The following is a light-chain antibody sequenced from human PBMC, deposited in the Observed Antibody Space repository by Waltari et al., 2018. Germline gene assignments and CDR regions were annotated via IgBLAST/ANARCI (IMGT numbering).Light chain of an antibody. V-gene: IGLV2-11*01. CDR3: CSYAGRSTWV. J-gene: IGLJ3*02. CDR2: NVN. CDR1: TFVVGGLHY. Sequence: QSALTHPRPVSGSPGQSVTTSSPGTTFVVGGLHYFSWYQQHPGKVPKLMIYNVNERLSGVPDRFSGSKSGNTASLTISGLQAEDEADYFCCSYAGRSTWVFGGGTKVTVL.